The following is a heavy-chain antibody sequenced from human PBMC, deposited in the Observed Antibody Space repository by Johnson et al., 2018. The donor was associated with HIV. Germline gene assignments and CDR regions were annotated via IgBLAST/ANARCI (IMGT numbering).Heavy chain of an antibody. V-gene: IGHV3-23*03. D-gene: IGHD5-18*01. Sequence: MQLVESGGVVVHPGGSLRLSCASSGFTFSSYAMSWVRQAPGKGLEWVSVFYGGGDIYYADSVKGRFFISKDDSKNTQYLQKNSLRAEDTAVYYCAKDRLAMGILDIWGQGTVVIVSS. CDR1: GFTFSSYA. CDR3: AKDRLAMGILDI. CDR2: FYGGGDI. J-gene: IGHJ3*02.